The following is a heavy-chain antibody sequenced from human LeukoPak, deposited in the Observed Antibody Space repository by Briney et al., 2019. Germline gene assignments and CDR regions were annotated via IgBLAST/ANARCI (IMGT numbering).Heavy chain of an antibody. V-gene: IGHV4-34*01. J-gene: IGHJ4*02. CDR2: INLRGST. Sequence: SETLSLTCAVYGGSFNDYYWNWIRQPPGKGLEWIGEINLRGSTTYNPSLKSRVTISLDESKNQFSLKLSSVTAADTAVYYCAREVVPFFDYWGQGTLVTVSS. D-gene: IGHD3-16*02. CDR3: AREVVPFFDY. CDR1: GGSFNDYY.